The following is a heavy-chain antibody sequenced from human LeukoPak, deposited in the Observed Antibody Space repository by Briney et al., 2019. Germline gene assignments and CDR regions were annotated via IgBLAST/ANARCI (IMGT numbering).Heavy chain of an antibody. CDR2: IYYSGST. CDR1: GGSISTSSFY. Sequence: SETLSLTCTVSGGSISTSSFYWGWIRQPPGKGLEWIGSIYYSGSTYYSPSLKSRVTISVDTSKNQFSLKLSSVTAADTAVYYCARRNSYYYYMDVWGRGTTVTVSS. V-gene: IGHV4-39*01. J-gene: IGHJ6*03. CDR3: ARRNSYYYYMDV.